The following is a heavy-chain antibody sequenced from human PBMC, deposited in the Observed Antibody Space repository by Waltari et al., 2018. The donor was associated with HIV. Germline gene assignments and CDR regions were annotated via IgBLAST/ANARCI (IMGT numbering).Heavy chain of an antibody. Sequence: QVQLVQSGAEVKKPGSSVKVSCKASGGTFSSYAISWVRQAPGQGLEWMGRIIPILGIANYAQKFQGRVTITADKSTSTAYMELSSLRSEDTAVYYCARDQVGYRPYYFDYWGQGTLVTVSS. CDR1: GGTFSSYA. CDR2: IIPILGIA. CDR3: ARDQVGYRPYYFDY. D-gene: IGHD5-18*01. J-gene: IGHJ4*02. V-gene: IGHV1-69*04.